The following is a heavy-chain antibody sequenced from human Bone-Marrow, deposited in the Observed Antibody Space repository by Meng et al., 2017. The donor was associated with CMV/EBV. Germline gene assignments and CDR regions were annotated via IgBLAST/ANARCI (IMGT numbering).Heavy chain of an antibody. CDR1: GFTFGDYA. V-gene: IGHV3-21*01. CDR2: ISSSSSYI. Sequence: GESLKISCAASGFTFGDYAMHWVRQTPGKGLEWVSSISSSSSYIYYADSVKGRFTISRDNAKNSLYLQMNSLRAEDTAVYYCARGYCSSTSCHPYYFDYWGQGKLVTVSS. CDR3: ARGYCSSTSCHPYYFDY. J-gene: IGHJ4*02. D-gene: IGHD2-2*01.